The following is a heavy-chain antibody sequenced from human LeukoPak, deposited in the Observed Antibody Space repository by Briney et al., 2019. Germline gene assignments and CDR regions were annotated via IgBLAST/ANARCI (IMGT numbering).Heavy chain of an antibody. CDR2: ISYDGSNK. D-gene: IGHD6-13*01. CDR1: GFTFSSYA. CDR3: ARDREAAGTGYFQH. V-gene: IGHV3-30-3*01. Sequence: GGSLRLSCAASGFTFSSYAMSWVRQAPGKGLEWVAVISYDGSNKYYADSVKGRFTISRDNSKNTLYLQMNSLRAEDTAVYYCARDREAAGTGYFQHWGQGTLVTVSS. J-gene: IGHJ1*01.